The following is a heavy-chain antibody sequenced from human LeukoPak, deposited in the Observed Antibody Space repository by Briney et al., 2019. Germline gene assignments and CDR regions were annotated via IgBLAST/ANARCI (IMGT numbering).Heavy chain of an antibody. CDR3: AIIALVPM. J-gene: IGHJ3*02. V-gene: IGHV1-69*04. D-gene: IGHD6-19*01. CDR2: ITPVFDMA. CDR1: GCTFNNYA. Sequence: SVKVSCKVSGCTFNNYAISWVRQAPGQGLEWMGRITPVFDMANYAQKFQGTVTITADKSTSTVYMELSSLRNEDTAVYYCAIIALVPMWGQGTKVTVSS.